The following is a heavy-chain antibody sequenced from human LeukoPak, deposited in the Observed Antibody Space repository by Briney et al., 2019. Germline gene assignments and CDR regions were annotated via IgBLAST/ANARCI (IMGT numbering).Heavy chain of an antibody. V-gene: IGHV3-23*01. CDR2: ISARDGRT. CDR1: GFSVSDNY. D-gene: IGHD1-1*01. J-gene: IGHJ4*02. CDR3: AKDRNDWKQGIDS. Sequence: GGSLRLSCSASGFSVSDNYMSWVRQTPGKGLEWVSIISARDGRTYYADSVKGRFTISRDNSKNTLYLQMNSLRVEDTAVYYCAKDRNDWKQGIDSWGQGTLVTVST.